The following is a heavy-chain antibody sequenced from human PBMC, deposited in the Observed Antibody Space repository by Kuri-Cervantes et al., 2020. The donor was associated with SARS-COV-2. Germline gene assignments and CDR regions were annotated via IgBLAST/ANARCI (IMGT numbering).Heavy chain of an antibody. J-gene: IGHJ6*03. V-gene: IGHV3-48*01. CDR3: SRTYDSSGSLYYYYYMDV. Sequence: GGSLRLSCAASGFTFSSYSMNWVRQAPGKGLGWVSYISSSSTIYYADSVKGRFTISRDNAKNSLYLQMNSLRAEDTAVYYCSRTYDSSGSLYYYYYMDVWGKGTTVTVSS. CDR1: GFTFSSYS. D-gene: IGHD3-22*01. CDR2: ISSSSTI.